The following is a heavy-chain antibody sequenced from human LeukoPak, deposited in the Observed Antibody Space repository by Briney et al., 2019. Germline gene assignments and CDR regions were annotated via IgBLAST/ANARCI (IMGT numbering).Heavy chain of an antibody. V-gene: IGHV1-46*01. CDR1: GYTFTSYY. D-gene: IGHD2-2*01. CDR2: INPSGGST. CDR3: ARGPIIVVVPAAMFDFDY. J-gene: IGHJ4*02. Sequence: ASVKVSCKASGYTFTSYYMHWVRQAPGQGLEWMGIINPSGGSTSYAQKFQGRVTMTRDTSTSTVYMELSSLRCEDTAVYYCARGPIIVVVPAAMFDFDYWGQGTLVTVSS.